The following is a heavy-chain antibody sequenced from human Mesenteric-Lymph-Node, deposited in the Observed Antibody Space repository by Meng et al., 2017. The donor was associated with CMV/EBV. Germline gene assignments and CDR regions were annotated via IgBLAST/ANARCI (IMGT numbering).Heavy chain of an antibody. D-gene: IGHD6-25*01. Sequence: CAVYGGSFSGYYWSWIRQPPGKGLEWIGEINHSGSTNYNPSLKSRVTISVDKSKNQFSLKLSSVTAADTAVYYCARELAQGLYYFDYWGQGTLVTVSS. CDR1: GGSFSGYY. CDR2: INHSGST. V-gene: IGHV4-34*01. CDR3: ARELAQGLYYFDY. J-gene: IGHJ4*02.